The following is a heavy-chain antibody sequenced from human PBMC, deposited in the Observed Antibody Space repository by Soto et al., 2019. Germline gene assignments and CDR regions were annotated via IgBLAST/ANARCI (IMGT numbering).Heavy chain of an antibody. V-gene: IGHV3-48*03. CDR1: GFPFSTYE. CDR2: ITTSGSDM. CDR3: AKTMSRLGGYDMNWLAP. J-gene: IGHJ5*02. D-gene: IGHD5-12*01. Sequence: GGSLRLSCAGSGFPFSTYEMNWVRQAPGKGLEWIAHITTSGSDMNYADSVKGRFTISRDNSKSSVFLQMNSLRVEDTAVYYCAKTMSRLGGYDMNWLAPWGQGTLVTVSS.